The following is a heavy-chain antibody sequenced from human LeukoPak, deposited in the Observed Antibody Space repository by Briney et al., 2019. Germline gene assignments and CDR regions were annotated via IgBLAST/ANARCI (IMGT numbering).Heavy chain of an antibody. J-gene: IGHJ5*02. CDR3: ARSRQASGLLSS. V-gene: IGHV4-30-2*06. CDR2: IYDRGPA. Sequence: PSETLSLTCTVSGGAIASGGYSWNWIRQSPGKGLEWIGCIYDRGPAYYNPSLKSRFTISVDRPKNQFFLNVTSLTAADTAVYYCARSRQASGLLSSWGQGTPVVVSS. D-gene: IGHD3-10*01. CDR1: GGAIASGGYS.